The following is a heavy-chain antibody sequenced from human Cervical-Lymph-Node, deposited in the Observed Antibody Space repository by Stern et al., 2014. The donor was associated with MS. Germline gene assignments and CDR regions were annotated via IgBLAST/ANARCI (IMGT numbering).Heavy chain of an antibody. J-gene: IGHJ4*02. D-gene: IGHD3-22*01. CDR3: ATITMIVTGKGAFDY. CDR2: INPSGGST. V-gene: IGHV1-46*01. CDR1: GYTFTSYY. Sequence: QVQLLQSGAEVKKPGASVKVSCKASGYTFTSYYMHWVRQAPGQGLEWMGIINPSGGSTSYAQKFQGRVTMTRDTSTSTVYMELSSLRSEDTAVYYCATITMIVTGKGAFDYWGQGTLVTVSS.